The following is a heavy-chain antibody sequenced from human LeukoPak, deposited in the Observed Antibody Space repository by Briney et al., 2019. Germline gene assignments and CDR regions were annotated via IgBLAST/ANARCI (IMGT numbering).Heavy chain of an antibody. J-gene: IGHJ4*02. CDR2: INTDGSST. CDR1: GFTLSSYW. CDR3: ARGGDYDFWSGYSTTFDY. V-gene: IGHV3-74*01. Sequence: PGGSLRLSCAASGFTLSSYWMHWVRQAPGKGLGWVSRINTDGSSTSYADSVKGRFTISRDNAKNTLYLQINRLRADDTAVYYCARGGDYDFWSGYSTTFDYWGQGTLVTVSS. D-gene: IGHD3-3*01.